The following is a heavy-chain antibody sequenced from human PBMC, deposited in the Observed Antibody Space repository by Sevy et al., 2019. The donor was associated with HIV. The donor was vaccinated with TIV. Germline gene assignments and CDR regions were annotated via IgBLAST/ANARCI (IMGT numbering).Heavy chain of an antibody. CDR3: TRWSGSQSIFDY. J-gene: IGHJ4*02. Sequence: GGSLRLSCTASGFIFGDYGMSWVRQAPGKGLEWIAFFKSKIHGGTTENAASVKGRFTISRDDSKNIVYLQMSNLKTDDTAVYYCTRWSGSQSIFDYSGQGTLVTVSS. CDR2: FKSKIHGGTT. D-gene: IGHD1-26*01. V-gene: IGHV3-49*04. CDR1: GFIFGDYG.